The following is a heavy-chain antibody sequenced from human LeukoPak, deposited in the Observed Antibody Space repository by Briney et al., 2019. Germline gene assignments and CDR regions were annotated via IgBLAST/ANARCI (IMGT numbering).Heavy chain of an antibody. J-gene: IGHJ2*01. D-gene: IGHD3-22*01. CDR2: IYYRGNT. V-gene: IGHV4-39*07. CDR3: ARFDSSGYYSSAYYFDL. CDR1: GGSLTSTSYY. Sequence: SETLSLTCTVSGGSLTSTSYYWGWIRQTPGKGLEWIGSIYYRGNTYYKSSLQHRITISIDTTKNQFSLKLSSVTAADTAVYYCARFDSSGYYSSAYYFDLWGRGTLVTVSS.